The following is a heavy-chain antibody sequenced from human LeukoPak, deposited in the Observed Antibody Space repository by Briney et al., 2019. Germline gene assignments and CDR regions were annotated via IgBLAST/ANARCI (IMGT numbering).Heavy chain of an antibody. D-gene: IGHD5-24*01. CDR2: ISGSGGST. V-gene: IGHV3-23*01. J-gene: IGHJ6*02. CDR1: GFAITDHH. CDR3: AKGVVEMATDYYYGMDV. Sequence: GGSLRLSCAASGFAITDHHMDWVRQAPGKGLEWVSAISGSGGSTYYADSVKGRFTISRDNSKNTLYLQMNSLRAEDTAVYYCAKGVVEMATDYYYGMDVWGQGTTVTVSS.